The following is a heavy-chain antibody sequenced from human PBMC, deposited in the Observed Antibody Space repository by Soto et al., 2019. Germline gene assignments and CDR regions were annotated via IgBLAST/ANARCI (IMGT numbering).Heavy chain of an antibody. CDR2: ISSSGRAI. D-gene: IGHD2-2*01. J-gene: IGHJ2*01. CDR3: ARGGTIIWYFDL. Sequence: GGSLRLSCAASGFKFSDYYMTWIRQAPGNGLEWVSDISSSGRAIYYADSVKGRFTISRDNAKNSLYLQMSSLRAEDTAVYFCARGGTIIWYFDLWGRGTLVTVSS. CDR1: GFKFSDYY. V-gene: IGHV3-11*01.